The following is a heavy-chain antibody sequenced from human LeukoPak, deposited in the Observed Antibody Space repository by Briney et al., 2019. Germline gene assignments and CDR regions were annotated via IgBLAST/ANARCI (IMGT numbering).Heavy chain of an antibody. CDR2: ISGSGGST. CDR1: GFTFSSYA. V-gene: IGHV3-23*01. J-gene: IGHJ4*02. Sequence: GGSLRLSCAASGFTFSSYAMSWVRQAPGKGLEWVSGISGSGGSTYYADSVEGRFTISRDNSKNTLYLQMDSLRAEDTAVYYCAKGGDYRDFDYWGQGTLVTVSS. CDR3: AKGGDYRDFDY. D-gene: IGHD4-17*01.